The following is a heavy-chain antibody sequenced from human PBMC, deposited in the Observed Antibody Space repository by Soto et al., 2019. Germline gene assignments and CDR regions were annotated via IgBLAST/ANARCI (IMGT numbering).Heavy chain of an antibody. CDR2: IIPICGTA. V-gene: IGHV1-69*01. J-gene: IGHJ2*01. D-gene: IGHD2-21*02. CDR1: VGTFSSSA. CDR3: ARDQGCGGDCYQHWYFDL. Sequence: QVQLVQSGAELKKPRSSVKVSCKASVGTFSSSAISWVRQAPGQGLEWMGGIIPICGTATYAQKFQGRVTINADESTRTDYLELRSLRYEVTAVYYCARDQGCGGDCYQHWYFDLWGRGTLVHLSS.